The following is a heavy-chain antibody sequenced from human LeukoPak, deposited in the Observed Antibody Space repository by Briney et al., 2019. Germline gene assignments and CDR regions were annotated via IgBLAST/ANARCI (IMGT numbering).Heavy chain of an antibody. V-gene: IGHV3-15*01. J-gene: IGHJ5*02. CDR1: GFTFSNAW. D-gene: IGHD5-12*01. CDR3: TTEIPPSDYALFS. CDR2: IKSKTDGGTT. Sequence: GGFLRLSCAASGFTFSNAWMSWVRQAPGKGLEWVGRIKSKTDGGTTDYAAPVKGRFTISRDDSKNTLYLQMNSLKTEDTAVYYCTTEIPPSDYALFSWGQGTLVTVSS.